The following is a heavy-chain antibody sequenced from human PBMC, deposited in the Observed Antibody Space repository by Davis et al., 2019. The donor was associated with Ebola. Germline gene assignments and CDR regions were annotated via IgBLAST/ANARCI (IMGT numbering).Heavy chain of an antibody. CDR2: ISAYNGNT. CDR3: ARVVRVYYYGMDV. V-gene: IGHV1-18*01. Sequence: ASVKVSCKASGYTFSNSAISWVRQAPGQGLEWMGWISAYNGNTKYAQILQGRVTMTTDTSTGTAYMELRSLRSDDTAVYFCARVVRVYYYGMDVWGKGTTVTVSS. D-gene: IGHD3-10*01. J-gene: IGHJ6*04. CDR1: GYTFSNSA.